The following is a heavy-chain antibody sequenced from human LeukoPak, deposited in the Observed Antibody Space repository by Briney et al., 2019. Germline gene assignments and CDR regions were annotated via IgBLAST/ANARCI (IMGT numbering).Heavy chain of an antibody. Sequence: ASVKVSCKASGYTFTSYGISWVRQAPGQGLEWMGWISAYNGNTNYAQKVQGRVTMTTDTSTSTAYMELRSLRSDDTAVYYCAKLSSSWIVGYYFDYWGQGTLVTVSS. J-gene: IGHJ4*02. V-gene: IGHV1-18*01. CDR2: ISAYNGNT. D-gene: IGHD6-13*01. CDR1: GYTFTSYG. CDR3: AKLSSSWIVGYYFDY.